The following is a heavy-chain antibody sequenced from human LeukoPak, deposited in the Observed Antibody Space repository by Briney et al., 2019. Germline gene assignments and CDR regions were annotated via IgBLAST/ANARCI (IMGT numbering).Heavy chain of an antibody. CDR1: GYTFTSYG. J-gene: IGHJ6*02. D-gene: IGHD3-10*01. CDR2: ISAYNGNT. V-gene: IGHV1-18*01. Sequence: ASVKVSCTASGYTFTSYGISWVRQAPGQGLEWMGWISAYNGNTNYAQKLQGRVTMTTDTSTSTAYMELRSLRSDDTAVYYCARDSPKVGWFGELLPSYYYYYGMDVWGQGTTVTVSS. CDR3: ARDSPKVGWFGELLPSYYYYYGMDV.